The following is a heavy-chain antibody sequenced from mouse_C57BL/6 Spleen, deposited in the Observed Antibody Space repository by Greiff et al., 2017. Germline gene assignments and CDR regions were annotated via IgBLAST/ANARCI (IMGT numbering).Heavy chain of an antibody. J-gene: IGHJ3*01. CDR1: GYTFTSYW. CDR2: IDPSDSYT. Sequence: VQLQQPGAELVKPGASVKLSCKASGYTFTSYWMQWVNQRPGQGLEWIGEIDPSDSYTNYNQTFKGKATLTVDTSTSTAYMQLSSLTSEDTAVYYSASPGDSDYHKFADWGQGTLVTDSA. V-gene: IGHV1-50*01. D-gene: IGHD2-5*01. CDR3: ASPGDSDYHKFAD.